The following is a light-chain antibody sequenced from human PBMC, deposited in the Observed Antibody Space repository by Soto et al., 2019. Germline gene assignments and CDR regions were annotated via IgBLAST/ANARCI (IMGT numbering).Light chain of an antibody. Sequence: DIQMTQSPSSLSASVGDRVTITCQASQDISNYLNWYQQKPGKAPKLLIYDASNLETGVPSRFSGSGSGTDFTLTISSLQPEDFATYDCQQSYSTPWTFGQGTKVDI. CDR3: QQSYSTPWT. CDR2: DAS. V-gene: IGKV1-39*01. J-gene: IGKJ1*01. CDR1: QDISNY.